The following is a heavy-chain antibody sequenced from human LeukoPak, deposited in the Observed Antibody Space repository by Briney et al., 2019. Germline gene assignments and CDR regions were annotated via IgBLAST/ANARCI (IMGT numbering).Heavy chain of an antibody. CDR1: GGSISSSSYY. CDR3: ARYTSSWFGY. J-gene: IGHJ4*02. Sequence: SETLSLTCTVSGGSISSSSYYWGWIRQPPGKGLEWIGHIYYSGSTNYNPSLKSRVTISVDTSRAQFSLKLTSVTAADTAVYFCARYTSSWFGYWGQGSLVTVSS. CDR2: IYYSGST. D-gene: IGHD6-13*01. V-gene: IGHV4-61*05.